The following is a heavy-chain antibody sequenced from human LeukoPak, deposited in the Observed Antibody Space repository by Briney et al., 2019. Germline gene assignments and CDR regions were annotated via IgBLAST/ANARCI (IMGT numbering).Heavy chain of an antibody. D-gene: IGHD5-12*01. CDR3: ARNSGYDHYYFDY. Sequence: GGSLRLSCAASGFTFSSYSMNWVRQAPGKGLEWVSYISSSSSTIYYADSVKGRFTISRDNAKNSLYLQMNSLRAEDTAVYYCARNSGYDHYYFDYWGQGTLVTVSS. CDR2: ISSSSSTI. V-gene: IGHV3-48*01. J-gene: IGHJ4*02. CDR1: GFTFSSYS.